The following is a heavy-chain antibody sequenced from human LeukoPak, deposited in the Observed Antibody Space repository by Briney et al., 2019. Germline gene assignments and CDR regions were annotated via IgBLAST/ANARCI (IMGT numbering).Heavy chain of an antibody. CDR3: ATKQWLAPPPDS. J-gene: IGHJ4*02. CDR1: GFTFSKYW. CDR2: INTGGTVT. V-gene: IGHV3-74*01. Sequence: PGGFLTLSCAASGFTFSKYWMLWVRQAPGKGLENVSRINTGGTVTTYADSVKGRFTVSRDNADNTMFLQMNSVRDEDTAVYYCATKQWLAPPPDSWGQGTPVTVSS. D-gene: IGHD6-19*01.